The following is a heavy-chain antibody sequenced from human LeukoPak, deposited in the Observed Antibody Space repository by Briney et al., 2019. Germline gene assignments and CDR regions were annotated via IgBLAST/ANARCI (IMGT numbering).Heavy chain of an antibody. V-gene: IGHV3-23*01. J-gene: IGHJ4*02. CDR3: AKRGVVIRVILVGFHKEAYYFDS. CDR2: ISGSGGST. CDR1: GFTFRSHA. D-gene: IGHD3-22*01. Sequence: GGSLRLSCAASGFTFRSHAMSWVRQAPRKGLEWVAGISGSGGSTNYADSVKGRFTISRDNPKNTLYLQMNSLRVEDTAVYFCAKRGVVIRVILVGFHKEAYYFDSWGQGARVTVSS.